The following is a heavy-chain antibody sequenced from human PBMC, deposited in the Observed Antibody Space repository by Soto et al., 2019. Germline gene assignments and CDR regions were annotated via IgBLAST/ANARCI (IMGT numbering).Heavy chain of an antibody. CDR3: ARGSPYYYASSALCAFHI. CDR1: GFTFSTYA. Sequence: QVQLVESGGGVVQPGRSLRLSCAASGFTFSTYAMHWVRQAGGKGLDWVAVISYDGRNKYYAVSVKGRFTISRDNSNNTLYLQMIRLRAEHTTVDYCARGSPYYYASSALCAFHIWGQWTIVTVSS. CDR2: ISYDGRNK. D-gene: IGHD3-22*01. J-gene: IGHJ3*02. V-gene: IGHV3-30*04.